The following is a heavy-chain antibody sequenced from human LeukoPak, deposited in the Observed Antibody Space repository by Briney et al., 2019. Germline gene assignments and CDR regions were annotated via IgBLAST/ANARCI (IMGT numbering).Heavy chain of an antibody. CDR1: GFTFSSYG. V-gene: IGHV3-23*01. D-gene: IGHD6-19*01. J-gene: IGHJ4*02. CDR2: ISGSGGST. CDR3: ARDRDSSGWYVSPSDY. Sequence: GGSLRLSCAASGFTFSSYGMSWVRQAPGKGLEWVSAISGSGGSTYYADSVKGRFTISRDNAKNSLYLQMNSLRAEDTAVYYCARDRDSSGWYVSPSDYWGQGTLVTVSS.